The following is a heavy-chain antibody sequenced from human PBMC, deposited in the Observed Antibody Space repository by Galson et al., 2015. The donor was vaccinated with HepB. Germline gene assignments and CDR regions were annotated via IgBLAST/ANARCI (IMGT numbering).Heavy chain of an antibody. CDR3: ARDLGRTLRDYYYYGMDV. CDR2: IKQDGSEK. Sequence: SLRLSCAASGFTFSSYWMSWVRQAPGKGLEWVANIKQDGSEKYYVDSVKGRFTISRDNAKNSLYLQMNSLRAEDTAVYYCARDLGRTLRDYYYYGMDVWGQGTTVTVSS. V-gene: IGHV3-7*03. CDR1: GFTFSSYW. J-gene: IGHJ6*02. D-gene: IGHD3-10*01.